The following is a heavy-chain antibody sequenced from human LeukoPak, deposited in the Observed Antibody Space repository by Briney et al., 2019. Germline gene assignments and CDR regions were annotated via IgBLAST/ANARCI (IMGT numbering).Heavy chain of an antibody. CDR3: ARARMSVVAAINGEGRAGDY. CDR2: INTNTGNP. V-gene: IGHV7-4-1*02. J-gene: IGHJ4*02. D-gene: IGHD2-15*01. Sequence: ASVKVSCKASGYTFTSYAMNWVQQAPGQGLEWMGWINTNTGNPTYAQGFTGRFVFSLDTSVSTAYLQISSLKAEDTAVYYCARARMSVVAAINGEGRAGDYWGQGTLVTVSS. CDR1: GYTFTSYA.